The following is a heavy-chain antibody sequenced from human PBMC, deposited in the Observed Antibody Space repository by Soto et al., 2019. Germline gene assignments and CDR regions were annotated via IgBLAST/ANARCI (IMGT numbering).Heavy chain of an antibody. CDR2: MNPNSGNT. Sequence: AASVKVSCKASGYTFTSYDINWVRQATGQGLEWMGWMNPNSGNTGYAQKFQGRVTMTRNTSISTAYMELSSLRSEDTAVYYCARGGKDAAAAGDYYGMDVWGQGTTVTVSS. V-gene: IGHV1-8*01. D-gene: IGHD6-13*01. J-gene: IGHJ6*02. CDR1: GYTFTSYD. CDR3: ARGGKDAAAAGDYYGMDV.